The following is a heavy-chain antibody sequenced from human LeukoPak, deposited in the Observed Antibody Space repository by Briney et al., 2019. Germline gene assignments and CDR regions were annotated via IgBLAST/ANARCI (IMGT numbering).Heavy chain of an antibody. CDR1: GGSFSGYY. Sequence: SETLSLTCAVYGGSFSGYYWSWIRQPPGKGLEWIGEINHSGGTNYNPSLKSRVTISVDTSKNQFSLKLSSVTAADTAVYYCARLIYSRGLGYWGQGTLVTVSS. D-gene: IGHD3-16*01. V-gene: IGHV4-34*01. CDR3: ARLIYSRGLGY. CDR2: INHSGGT. J-gene: IGHJ4*02.